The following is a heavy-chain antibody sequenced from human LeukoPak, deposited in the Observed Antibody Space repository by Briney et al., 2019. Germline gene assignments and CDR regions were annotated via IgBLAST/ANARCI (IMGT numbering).Heavy chain of an antibody. D-gene: IGHD5-24*01. CDR2: IYYSGST. Sequence: SETLSLTSTFSGGSMTSYYWSSIRQPPGKGLEWIGYIYYSGSTNNNPSLKSRVTISVDTSKNQFSLKLRSVTAADTAVYYCARHSRTGDNYLDYWGQGTLVTVSS. CDR1: GGSMTSYY. CDR3: ARHSRTGDNYLDY. J-gene: IGHJ4*02. V-gene: IGHV4-59*08.